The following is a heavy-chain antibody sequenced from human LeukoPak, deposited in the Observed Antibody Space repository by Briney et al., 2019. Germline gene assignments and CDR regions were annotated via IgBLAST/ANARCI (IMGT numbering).Heavy chain of an antibody. J-gene: IGHJ4*02. V-gene: IGHV4-4*07. D-gene: IGHD3-16*02. CDR1: GGSINSYW. CDR2: IYTTGRT. CDR3: ARAGYTISSYRFDY. Sequence: SGTLSLNCSVSGGSINSYWWSWIRQPAGKGLEFIGRIYTTGRTNYNPSLKSRGSMSVDTSKNKFSLELRSVTAADTAVYFCARAGYTISSYRFDYWGQGALVTVSS.